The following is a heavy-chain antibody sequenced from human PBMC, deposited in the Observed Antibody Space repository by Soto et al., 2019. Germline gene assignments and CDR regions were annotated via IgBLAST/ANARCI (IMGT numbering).Heavy chain of an antibody. CDR2: ISSRDDVT. CDR3: ARLSRDQGDF. CDR1: GFTFSDYY. Sequence: QVQLVESGGGLVEPGGSLRLSCAASGFTFSDYYMSWLRQAPGKGLEWVSIISSRDDVTYYADSVKGRFIISMDNAQNSLDLQMHSLRVEDTAIYYCARLSRDQGDFWGQGTLVTVSS. V-gene: IGHV3-11*01. D-gene: IGHD2-2*01. J-gene: IGHJ4*02.